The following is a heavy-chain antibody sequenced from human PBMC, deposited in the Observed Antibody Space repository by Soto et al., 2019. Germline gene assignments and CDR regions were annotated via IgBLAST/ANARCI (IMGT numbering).Heavy chain of an antibody. Sequence: PGESVKISCXGSGYSFTSYWISWVRQMPGKGLEWMGRIDPSDSYTNYSPSFQGHVTISADKSISTAYLQWSSLKASDTAMYYCARHVLAAAGTFPKYDYYGMDVWGQGTTVTVSS. CDR2: IDPSDSYT. V-gene: IGHV5-10-1*01. CDR1: GYSFTSYW. J-gene: IGHJ6*02. CDR3: ARHVLAAAGTFPKYDYYGMDV. D-gene: IGHD6-13*01.